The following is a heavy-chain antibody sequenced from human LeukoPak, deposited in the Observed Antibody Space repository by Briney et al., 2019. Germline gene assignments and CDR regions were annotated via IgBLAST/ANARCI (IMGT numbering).Heavy chain of an antibody. CDR2: IYTSVST. V-gene: IGHV4-4*07. CDR1: GGSISSYY. CDR3: AREGYDSSGYYVPYYYYYYMDV. J-gene: IGHJ6*03. Sequence: SETLSLTCTVSGGSISSYYWSWIRQPAGKGLEWIGRIYTSVSTNYNPSLKSRVTISVDTSKNQFSLKLSSVTAADTAVYYCAREGYDSSGYYVPYYYYYYMDVWGKGTTVTISS. D-gene: IGHD3-22*01.